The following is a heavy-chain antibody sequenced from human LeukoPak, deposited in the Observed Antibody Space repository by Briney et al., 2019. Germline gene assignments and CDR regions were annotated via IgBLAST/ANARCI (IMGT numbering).Heavy chain of an antibody. CDR3: VRDLDH. J-gene: IGHJ4*02. CDR1: GFTLSNHW. V-gene: IGHV3-7*01. CDR2: VNRDGSET. Sequence: PGGSLRLSCAASGFTLSNHWMTWVRQVPGRGPEWVANVNRDGSETYYLDSVKGRFTISRDNPKNTLYLEMNSLRPEDTAVYYCVRDLDHWGQGTLITVSS.